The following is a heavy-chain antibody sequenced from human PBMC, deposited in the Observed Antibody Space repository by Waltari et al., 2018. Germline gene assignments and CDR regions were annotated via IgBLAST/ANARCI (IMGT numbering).Heavy chain of an antibody. V-gene: IGHV1-69*05. J-gene: IGHJ4*02. CDR2: IIPIFGTA. D-gene: IGHD3-22*01. CDR1: GGTFSSYA. Sequence: QVQLVQSGAEVKKPGSSVKVSCKASGGTFSSYAISWVRQAPGQGLEWMGGIIPIFGTANYAQKCQGRVTITTDESTSTAYMERSSLRSEDTAVYYCARAGYYDSSGYYYAFDYWGQGTLVTVSS. CDR3: ARAGYYDSSGYYYAFDY.